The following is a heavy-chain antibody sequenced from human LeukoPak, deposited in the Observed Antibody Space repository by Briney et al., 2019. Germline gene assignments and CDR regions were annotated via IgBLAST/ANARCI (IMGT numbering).Heavy chain of an antibody. CDR3: ARVRMGDAVNPFDY. CDR1: GFTFSRFW. CDR2: INGEGSET. Sequence: GGSLRLSCAASGFTFSRFWIYWVRHAPGKGLGWVSRINGEGSETMYADSVKGRFTTSRDNAKNTRYLQMNSLRAEDTAVYYCARVRMGDAVNPFDYWGQGTLVTVSS. J-gene: IGHJ4*02. V-gene: IGHV3-74*03. D-gene: IGHD3-16*01.